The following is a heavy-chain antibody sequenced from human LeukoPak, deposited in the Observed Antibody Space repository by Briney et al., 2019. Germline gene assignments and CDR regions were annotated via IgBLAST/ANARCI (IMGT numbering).Heavy chain of an antibody. CDR3: ARDKLPAPWDGMDV. D-gene: IGHD2-2*01. Sequence: GGSLRLSCAASGFTFSSYWMHWVRQAPGKGLVWVSRINSDGSSTSYADSVKGRFTISRDNSKNTLYLQMNSLRPEDTAVYYCARDKLPAPWDGMDVWGQGTTVTVSS. CDR2: INSDGSST. J-gene: IGHJ6*02. V-gene: IGHV3-74*01. CDR1: GFTFSSYW.